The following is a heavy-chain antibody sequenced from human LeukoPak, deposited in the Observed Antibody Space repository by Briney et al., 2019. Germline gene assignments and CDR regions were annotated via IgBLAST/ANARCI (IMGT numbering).Heavy chain of an antibody. CDR1: GYSISSGYY. D-gene: IGHD6-13*01. CDR3: ARIYSSSWFLNWFDP. CDR2: IYHSGST. Sequence: SETLSLTCTVSGYSISSGYYWGWIRQPPGKGLEWIGNIYHSGSTYYNPSLKSRVTISVDTSKNQFSLKLSSVTAADTAVYYCARIYSSSWFLNWFDPWGQGTLVTVSS. V-gene: IGHV4-38-2*02. J-gene: IGHJ5*02.